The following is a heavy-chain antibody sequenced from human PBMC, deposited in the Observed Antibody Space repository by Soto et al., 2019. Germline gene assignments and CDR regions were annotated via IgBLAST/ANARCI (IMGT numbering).Heavy chain of an antibody. J-gene: IGHJ5*02. V-gene: IGHV4-59*01. CDR2: IYYRGST. Sequence: PSETLSLTCTVSGGSISSYYWSCIRQPPGKGLEGVGDIYYRGSTNYNPSLKSRVTISVDTSKNQFSLKLSSVTAADTAVYYCARGSWFDPWGQGTMVTVSS. CDR1: GGSISSYY. CDR3: ARGSWFDP.